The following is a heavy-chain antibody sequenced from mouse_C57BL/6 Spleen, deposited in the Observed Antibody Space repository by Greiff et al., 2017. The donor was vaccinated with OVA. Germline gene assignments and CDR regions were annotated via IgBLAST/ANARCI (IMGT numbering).Heavy chain of an antibody. Sequence: VQLQASGAELVRPGASVTLSCKASGYTFPDYEMHWVKQTPVPGLEWIGAIDPETGGTASNQQFKGKAILTADKSSSTAYMELRSLTSEDSAVYYCTRYGYAVWFAYWGQGTLVTVSA. D-gene: IGHD2-2*01. CDR2: IDPETGGT. CDR3: TRYGYAVWFAY. V-gene: IGHV1-15*01. CDR1: GYTFPDYE. J-gene: IGHJ3*01.